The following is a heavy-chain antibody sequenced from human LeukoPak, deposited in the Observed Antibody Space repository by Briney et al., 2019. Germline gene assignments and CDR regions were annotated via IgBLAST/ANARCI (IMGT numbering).Heavy chain of an antibody. CDR3: AKDVKNYYFYGLDV. Sequence: GRSLRLSCAASGFSLTSYGVHWVRQASGRGLEWVAAISSDGRNIYYGDPVRGRFTISRDNSMNTLILQMNSLSAEDTAVYYCAKDVKNYYFYGLDVWGQGTTVTVFS. J-gene: IGHJ6*02. CDR2: ISSDGRNI. V-gene: IGHV3-30*18. CDR1: GFSLTSYG.